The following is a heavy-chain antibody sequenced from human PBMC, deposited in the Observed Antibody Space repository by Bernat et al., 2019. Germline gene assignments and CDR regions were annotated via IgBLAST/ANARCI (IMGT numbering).Heavy chain of an antibody. V-gene: IGHV3-23*01. CDR3: AKDFGITLPSGPPMDY. CDR1: GFTFSSYA. Sequence: EVQLLESGGGLVQPGGSLRLSCAASGFTFSSYAMSWLRQAPGKGLEWVSAISGSGGSTYYADSVKGRFTISRDNSKNTLYLQMNSLRAEDTAVYYCAKDFGITLPSGPPMDYWDQGTLVTVSS. D-gene: IGHD3-3*01. CDR2: ISGSGGST. J-gene: IGHJ4*02.